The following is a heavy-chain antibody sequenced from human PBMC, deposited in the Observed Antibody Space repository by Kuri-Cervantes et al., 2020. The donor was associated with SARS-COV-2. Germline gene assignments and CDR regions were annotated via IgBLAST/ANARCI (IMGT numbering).Heavy chain of an antibody. D-gene: IGHD6-19*01. CDR3: ARIASSSGWENFDY. J-gene: IGHJ4*02. V-gene: IGHV3-9*01. CDR1: GFTFDDYA. CDR2: ISWNSGSI. Sequence: SLKISCAASGFTFDDYAMHWVRQAPGKGLEWVSGISWNSGSIGYADSVKGRFTISRDNAKNSLYLQMNSLRAEDTAVYYCARIASSSGWENFDYWGQGTLVTVSS.